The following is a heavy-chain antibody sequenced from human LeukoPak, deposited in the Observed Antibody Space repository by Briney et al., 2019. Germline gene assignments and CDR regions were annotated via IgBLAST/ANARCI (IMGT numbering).Heavy chain of an antibody. D-gene: IGHD1-26*01. CDR1: GYSISSGYY. Sequence: SSETLSLTCTVSGYSISSGYYWGWIRQPPGEGLEWIGEINHSGSTNYNPSLKSRVTMSVDTSKNQFSLKLSSVTAEDTAVYYCARGVGGRGRNYYYMDVWGKGNTVNISS. V-gene: IGHV4-38-2*02. J-gene: IGHJ6*03. CDR3: ARGVGGRGRNYYYMDV. CDR2: INHSGST.